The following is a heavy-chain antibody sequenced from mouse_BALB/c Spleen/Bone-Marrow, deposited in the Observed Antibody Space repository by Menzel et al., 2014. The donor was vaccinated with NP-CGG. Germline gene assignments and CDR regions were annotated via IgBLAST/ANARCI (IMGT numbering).Heavy chain of an antibody. CDR3: AISIEYRPLVD. CDR1: GYSFTGYN. V-gene: IGHV1-39*01. J-gene: IGHJ3*01. CDR2: IDPYYGGI. Sequence: QLQESGPELEKPGASVKISCKASGYSFTGYNMNWVKQNNGKSLEWIGNIDPYYGGISYNQKFKGKATLTVDKSSNTAYMQLKSLTSEDSAIYYCAISIEYRPLVDWGQGTLVTVSA. D-gene: IGHD2-14*01.